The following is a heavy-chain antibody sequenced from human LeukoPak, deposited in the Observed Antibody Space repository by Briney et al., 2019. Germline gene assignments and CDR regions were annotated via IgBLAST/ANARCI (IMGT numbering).Heavy chain of an antibody. Sequence: GGSLRLSCAASGFAVNTKFMHWVRQAPGKGLEWISVIYSGGLTYYADSVEGRFTISRDNSKNTLYLHMNSLRAEDTAVYYCARDEVTSGGGLESWGQGTLVIVS. J-gene: IGHJ4*02. V-gene: IGHV3-53*01. CDR3: ARDEVTSGGGLES. CDR1: GFAVNTKF. D-gene: IGHD3-16*01. CDR2: IYSGGLT.